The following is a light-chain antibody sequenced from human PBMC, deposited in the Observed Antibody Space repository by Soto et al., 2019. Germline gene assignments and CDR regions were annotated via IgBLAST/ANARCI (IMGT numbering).Light chain of an antibody. CDR3: QQYLNWPWT. CDR2: GVS. CDR1: QSISNY. J-gene: IGKJ1*01. V-gene: IGKV3-15*01. Sequence: EIVMTQSPPTLSVSPGEGVTLSCKASQSISNYLAWYQHKPGQAPRLLINGVSIRATGVPAWFSGSGSGEDFTLTISSVPSEDFAVYYCQQYLNWPWTFGQGTKVEIK.